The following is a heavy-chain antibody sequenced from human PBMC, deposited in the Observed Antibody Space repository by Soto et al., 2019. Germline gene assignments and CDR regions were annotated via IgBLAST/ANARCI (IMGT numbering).Heavy chain of an antibody. Sequence: LSLTCGVSGGSISQYYWSWIRQPAGKGLEWIGRIYSGGSTNYNPSLESRVTMSVDTSKNKFSLKLSSATAADTAVYYCARGPGGFGDFSLDYWGQGTLVTVSS. J-gene: IGHJ4*02. CDR1: GGSISQYY. CDR2: IYSGGST. CDR3: ARGPGGFGDFSLDY. V-gene: IGHV4-4*07. D-gene: IGHD3-10*01.